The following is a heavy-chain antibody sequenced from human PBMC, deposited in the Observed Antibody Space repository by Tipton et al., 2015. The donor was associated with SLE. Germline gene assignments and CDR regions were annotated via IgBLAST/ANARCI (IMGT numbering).Heavy chain of an antibody. CDR2: IYSSGRT. Sequence: TLSLTCTVSGGSISSDSYYWSWLRQSAGKGLEWIGHIYSSGRTNYNPSLKSRVTISVDTSKNQFSLKLSSVTVADTAVYYCARGGLGYGMDVWGQGTAVTVSS. CDR1: GGSISSDSYY. CDR3: ARGGLGYGMDV. D-gene: IGHD3-16*01. V-gene: IGHV4-61*09. J-gene: IGHJ6*02.